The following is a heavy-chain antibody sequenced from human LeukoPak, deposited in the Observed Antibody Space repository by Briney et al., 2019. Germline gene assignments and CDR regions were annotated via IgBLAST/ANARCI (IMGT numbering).Heavy chain of an antibody. Sequence: GGSLRLSCAASGFTFSSYSMNWVRQAPGKGLEWVSSISSSSSYIYYADSVKGRFTISRDNAKNSLFLQMNSLRAEDTAVYYCARAYGSGDRNYYYYMDVWGKGTTVTVSS. J-gene: IGHJ6*03. D-gene: IGHD3-10*01. CDR2: ISSSSSYI. CDR3: ARAYGSGDRNYYYYMDV. V-gene: IGHV3-21*01. CDR1: GFTFSSYS.